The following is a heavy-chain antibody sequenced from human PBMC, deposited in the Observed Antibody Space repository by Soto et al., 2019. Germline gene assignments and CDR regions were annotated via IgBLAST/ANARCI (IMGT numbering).Heavy chain of an antibody. V-gene: IGHV3-33*01. CDR3: ARDIDWYSNSSGFDN. Sequence: PGGSLRLSCAASGFTFSSYGMHWVRQAPGKGLEWVAVIWYDGSNKHYAGPVKGRFTISRDNSKNTLSLQMNSLRAEDTAIYYCARDIDWYSNSSGFDNWGQGTLVTVSS. D-gene: IGHD1-26*01. CDR2: IWYDGSNK. CDR1: GFTFSSYG. J-gene: IGHJ4*02.